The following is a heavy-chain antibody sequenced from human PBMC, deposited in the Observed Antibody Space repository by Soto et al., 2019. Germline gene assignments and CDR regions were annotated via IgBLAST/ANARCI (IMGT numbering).Heavy chain of an antibody. J-gene: IGHJ4*02. CDR1: GFIFSDYS. CDR3: ARDWAAALDY. Sequence: VQLVESGGGLVKPGGSLRLSCAASGFIFSDYSMNWVRQAPGKGLEGVSSISGSRGYIYYGDSVKGRFTISRDNAKNSVVLQMNNLRAEDTAVYYCARDWAAALDYWGPGTLVTVSS. D-gene: IGHD6-13*01. V-gene: IGHV3-21*02. CDR2: ISGSRGYI.